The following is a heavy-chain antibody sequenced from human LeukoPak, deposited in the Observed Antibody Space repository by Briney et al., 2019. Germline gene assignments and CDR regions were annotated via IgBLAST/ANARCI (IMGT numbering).Heavy chain of an antibody. CDR1: GGSISSYY. V-gene: IGHV4-59*08. Sequence: SETLSLTCTVSGGSISSYYWSWIRQPPGKGLEWIGYIYYSGSTNYNPSLKSRVTISVDTSKNQFSLKLSSVTAADTAVYYCARSGRYYYDSSGPYAFDIWGQGTMVTVSS. D-gene: IGHD3-22*01. CDR2: IYYSGST. J-gene: IGHJ3*02. CDR3: ARSGRYYYDSSGPYAFDI.